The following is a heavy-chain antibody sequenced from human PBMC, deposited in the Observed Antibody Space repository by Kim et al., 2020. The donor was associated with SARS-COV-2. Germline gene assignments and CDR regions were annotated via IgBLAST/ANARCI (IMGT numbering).Heavy chain of an antibody. J-gene: IGHJ6*02. CDR2: ISAYNGNT. D-gene: IGHD1-26*01. Sequence: ASVKVSCKASGYTFTSYGISWVRQAPGQGLEWMGWISAYNGNTNYAQKLQGRVTMTTDTSTSTAYMELRSLRSDDTAVYYCARVSGSYYDYYYYGMDVWGQGTTVTVSS. CDR3: ARVSGSYYDYYYYGMDV. CDR1: GYTFTSYG. V-gene: IGHV1-18*04.